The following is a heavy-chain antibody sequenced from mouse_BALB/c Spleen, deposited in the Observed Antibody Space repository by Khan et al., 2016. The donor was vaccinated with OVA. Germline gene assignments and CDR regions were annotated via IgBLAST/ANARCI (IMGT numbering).Heavy chain of an antibody. V-gene: IGHV9-4*02. J-gene: IGHJ4*01. CDR2: INTHSGVP. CDR1: GYTFTTAG. Sequence: QIQLVQSGPELKKPGETVRISCKASGYTFTTAGIQWVQKMPGKGLKWIGWINTHSGVPKYAEDFKGRFAFSLEISVNTAYLQITNLKNEDTATXFCARGGATVYRNDRGAMEYWGQGTSVTVSS. CDR3: ARGGATVYRNDRGAMEY. D-gene: IGHD2-12*01.